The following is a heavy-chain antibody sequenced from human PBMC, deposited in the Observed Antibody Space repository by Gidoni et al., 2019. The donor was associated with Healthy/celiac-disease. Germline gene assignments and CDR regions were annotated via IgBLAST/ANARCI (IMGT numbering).Heavy chain of an antibody. V-gene: IGHV3-9*01. CDR1: GFTFDDYA. Sequence: DVQLVESGGGLVQPGRSLRLSCAASGFTFDDYAMHWVRQAPGKGLEWVSGISWNSGSIGYADSVKGRVTISRDNAKNSLYLQMNSLRAEDTALYYCAKDMHGSGSSLDYWGQGTLVTVSS. CDR2: ISWNSGSI. J-gene: IGHJ4*02. CDR3: AKDMHGSGSSLDY. D-gene: IGHD3-10*01.